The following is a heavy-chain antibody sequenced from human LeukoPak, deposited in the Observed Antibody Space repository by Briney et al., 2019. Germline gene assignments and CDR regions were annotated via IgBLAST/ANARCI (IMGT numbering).Heavy chain of an antibody. D-gene: IGHD4-17*01. J-gene: IGHJ5*02. CDR2: IHTSGDT. V-gene: IGHV3-53*01. Sequence: GGSLRLSCAASGLTGSHNYVSWVRQAPGKGLGWVSAIHTSGDTCYADSVKGRFTISRDTSKNTLYLQINSLRVEDTAVYYCIVFGDSNHWGQGTLVTVSS. CDR1: GLTGSHNY. CDR3: IVFGDSNH.